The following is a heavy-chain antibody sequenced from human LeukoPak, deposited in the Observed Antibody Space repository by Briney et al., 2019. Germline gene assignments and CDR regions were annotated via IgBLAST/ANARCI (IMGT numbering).Heavy chain of an antibody. Sequence: RPSETLSLTCAVYGGAFSSNYWGWIPQRPGKGLEWIGQIDHSGSTNFNPSLKSRVTMSVDTTKKRVSLNLNSVTAADTAVYYCARVLLVTPVAAFDVWGQGTMVAVSS. J-gene: IGHJ3*01. CDR2: IDHSGST. CDR1: GGAFSSNY. D-gene: IGHD4-23*01. CDR3: ARVLLVTPVAAFDV. V-gene: IGHV4-34*01.